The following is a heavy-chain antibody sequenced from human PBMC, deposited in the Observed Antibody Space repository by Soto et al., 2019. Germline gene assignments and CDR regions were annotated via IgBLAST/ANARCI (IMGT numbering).Heavy chain of an antibody. V-gene: IGHV3-23*01. CDR2: ISNTGGNT. CDR3: AKDRLAGNFDY. CDR1: GLTFNIYA. Sequence: GGSLRLSSAASGLTFNIYAMTWVRQAPGMGLEWVATISNTGGNTYYADSVKGRFTISRDNSENTLYLQMSSLRVEDTAVYYCAKDRLAGNFDYWGQGTQVTVS. J-gene: IGHJ4*02.